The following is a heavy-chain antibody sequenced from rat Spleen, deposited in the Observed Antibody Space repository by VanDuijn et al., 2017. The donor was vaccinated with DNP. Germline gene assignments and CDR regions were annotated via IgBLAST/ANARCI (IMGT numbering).Heavy chain of an antibody. V-gene: IGHV2-32*01. Sequence: QVQLKESGPGLVQPSQTLSLTCTVSGFSLSSHHVHWVRQPPGKGLEWLGLMWSDGDTSYNSVLKSRLSINRDTSRSQVFLKMNSLQTEDTATYYCARGAYWGQGTLVTVSS. CDR1: GFSLSSHH. J-gene: IGHJ3*01. CDR3: ARGAY. CDR2: MWSDGDT.